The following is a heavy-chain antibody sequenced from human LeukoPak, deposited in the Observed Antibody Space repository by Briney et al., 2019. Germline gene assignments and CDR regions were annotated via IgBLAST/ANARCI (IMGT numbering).Heavy chain of an antibody. J-gene: IGHJ4*02. D-gene: IGHD3-22*01. CDR2: ISSSSTI. V-gene: IGHV3-48*02. CDR3: ASDRRSSGYPIDY. Sequence: GGSLRLSCAASGFTFSAYTMNWVRQAPGKGLEWVSYISSSSTIYYADSVKGRFTISRDNAKNSLYLQMNSLGDEDTAVYYCASDRRSSGYPIDYWGQGTLVTVSS. CDR1: GFTFSAYT.